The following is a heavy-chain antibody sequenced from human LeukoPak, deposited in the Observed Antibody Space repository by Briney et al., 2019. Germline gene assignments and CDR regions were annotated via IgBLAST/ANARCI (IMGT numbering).Heavy chain of an antibody. J-gene: IGHJ6*02. CDR2: IYSGGST. V-gene: IGHV3-66*01. CDR3: SGSYYNYYYYGMDV. Sequence: PGGSLRLSCAASGFTFSSYSMNWVRQAPGKGLEWVSVIYSGGSTYYADSVKGRFTISRDNSKNTLYLQMNSLRAEDTAVYYCSGSYYNYYYYGMDVWGQGTTVTVSS. CDR1: GFTFSSYS. D-gene: IGHD3-10*01.